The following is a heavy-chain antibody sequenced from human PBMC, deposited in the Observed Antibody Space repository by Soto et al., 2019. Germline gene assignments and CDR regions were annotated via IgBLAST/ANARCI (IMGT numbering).Heavy chain of an antibody. Sequence: VASVKVSCNASGGTFSSYAISWARQAPGQGLEWMGGIIPIFGTANYAQKFQGRVTITADKSTSTAYMELSSLRSEDTAVYYCASDIRKGYSGFQTEYYYYYGMDVWGQGTTVTVSS. CDR2: IIPIFGTA. V-gene: IGHV1-69*06. D-gene: IGHD5-12*01. CDR3: ASDIRKGYSGFQTEYYYYYGMDV. J-gene: IGHJ6*02. CDR1: GGTFSSYA.